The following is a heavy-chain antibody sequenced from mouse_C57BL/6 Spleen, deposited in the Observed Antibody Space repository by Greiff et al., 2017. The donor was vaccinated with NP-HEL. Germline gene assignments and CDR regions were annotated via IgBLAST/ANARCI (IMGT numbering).Heavy chain of an antibody. J-gene: IGHJ2*01. D-gene: IGHD1-1*01. CDR1: GYTFTSYW. CDR2: IHPNSGST. Sequence: VQLQQPGAELVKPGASVKLSCKASGYTFTSYWMHWVKQRPGQGLEWIGMIHPNSGSTNYNEKFKSKATLTVDKSSSTAYMQLSSLTSEDSAVYYCARTTVVVPYFDYWGQGTTLTVSS. CDR3: ARTTVVVPYFDY. V-gene: IGHV1-64*01.